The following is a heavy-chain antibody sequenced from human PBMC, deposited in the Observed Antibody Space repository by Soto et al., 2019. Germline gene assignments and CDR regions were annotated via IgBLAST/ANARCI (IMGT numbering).Heavy chain of an antibody. J-gene: IGHJ4*02. V-gene: IGHV1-18*01. CDR3: ARDPGGYSRYYFDY. CDR2: ISAYNGNT. CDR1: GYTFTSYG. Sequence: QVQLVQSGAEVKKPGASVKVSCKASGYTFTSYGISWVRQAPGQGLEWMGWISAYNGNTNYAQKLQGRVSMTTDTTTSTDDMELRRMRSDDTAVYYCARDPGGYSRYYFDYWGQGTLVTVSS. D-gene: IGHD3-22*01.